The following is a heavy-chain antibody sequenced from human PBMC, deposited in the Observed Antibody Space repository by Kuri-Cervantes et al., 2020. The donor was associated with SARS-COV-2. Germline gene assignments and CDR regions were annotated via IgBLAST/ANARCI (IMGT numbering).Heavy chain of an antibody. J-gene: IGHJ5*02. CDR3: AHTLARGAYRANSWYDP. V-gene: IGHV3-23*01. CDR1: GSGFKTYA. Sequence: GGSLRLSCEASGSGFKTYAMSWVRQGPGKGLEWVSGINDDGDRTYYADSVKGRFTISRDNFKNILYLQMSSLRVEDTAVYYCAHTLARGAYRANSWYDPWGQGTVVTVSS. CDR2: INDDGDRT. D-gene: IGHD3-10*01.